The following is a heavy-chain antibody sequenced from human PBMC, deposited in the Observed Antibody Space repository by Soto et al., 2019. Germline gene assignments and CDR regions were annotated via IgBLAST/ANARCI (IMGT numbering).Heavy chain of an antibody. J-gene: IGHJ5*02. D-gene: IGHD2-21*01. V-gene: IGHV4-59*01. Sequence: SETLSLTCTVSGGSITSYNWNWLRQPPGKALEWIGYVYNSGSTNYNPSLKSRVTTSVDTSKNQFSLKVNSVTAADTAVYYCARRAVVAVTGSLDNWLDPWGQGILVTVSS. CDR1: GGSITSYN. CDR3: ARRAVVAVTGSLDNWLDP. CDR2: VYNSGST.